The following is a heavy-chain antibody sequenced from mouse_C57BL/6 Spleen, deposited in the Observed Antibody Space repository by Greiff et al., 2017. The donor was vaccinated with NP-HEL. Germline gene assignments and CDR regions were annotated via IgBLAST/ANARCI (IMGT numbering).Heavy chain of an antibody. Sequence: VQVVESGPGLVQPSQSLSITCTVSGFSLTSYGVHWVRQSPGKGLEWLGVIWSGGSTDYNAAFISRLSISKDNSKSQVFFKMNSLQADDTAIYYCAREGNYPYYFDYWGQGTTLTVSS. CDR1: GFSLTSYG. D-gene: IGHD2-1*01. J-gene: IGHJ2*01. V-gene: IGHV2-2*01. CDR2: IWSGGST. CDR3: AREGNYPYYFDY.